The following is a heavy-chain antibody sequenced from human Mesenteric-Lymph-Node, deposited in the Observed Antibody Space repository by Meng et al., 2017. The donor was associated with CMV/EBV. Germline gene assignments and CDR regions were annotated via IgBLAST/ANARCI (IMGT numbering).Heavy chain of an antibody. V-gene: IGHV1-46*01. D-gene: IGHD3-22*01. J-gene: IGHJ4*02. CDR1: FTSYY. CDR3: ARGGSLRAYDSSGYYGCDY. CDR2: INPSGGST. Sequence: FTSYYMHWVRQAPGQGLEWMGIINPSGGSTSYAQKFQGRVTMTRATSTSTVYMELSSLRSEDTAVYYCARGGSLRAYDSSGYYGCDYWGQGTLVTVSS.